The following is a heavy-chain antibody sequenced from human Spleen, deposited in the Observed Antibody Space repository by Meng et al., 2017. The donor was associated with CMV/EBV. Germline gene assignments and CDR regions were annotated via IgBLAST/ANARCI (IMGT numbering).Heavy chain of an antibody. Sequence: SETLSLTCTVSGGSISSSSYYWGWIRQPPGKGLEWIGSIYYSGTTYYNPSLKSRVTISVDTSKNQFSLKLSSVTAADTAVYYCARGQNWFDPWGQGTLVTVSS. V-gene: IGHV4-39*07. CDR3: ARGQNWFDP. J-gene: IGHJ5*02. CDR1: GGSISSSSYY. CDR2: IYYSGTT.